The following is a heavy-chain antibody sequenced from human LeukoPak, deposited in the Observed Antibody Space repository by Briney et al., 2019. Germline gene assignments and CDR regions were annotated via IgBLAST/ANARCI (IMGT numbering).Heavy chain of an antibody. CDR3: ARCALGVVPAFFDY. V-gene: IGHV4-34*01. D-gene: IGHD2-2*01. Sequence: PSETLSLTCAVYGGSFSGYYWSWLRQPPGKGLEWIGEINHSGSTNYNPSLKSRVTISVDTSKNQFSLKLSSVTAADTAVYYCARCALGVVPAFFDYWGQGTLVTVSS. CDR1: GGSFSGYY. CDR2: INHSGST. J-gene: IGHJ4*02.